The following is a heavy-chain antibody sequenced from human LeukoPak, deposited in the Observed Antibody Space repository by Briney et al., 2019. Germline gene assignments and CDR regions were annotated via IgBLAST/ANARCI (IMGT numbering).Heavy chain of an antibody. D-gene: IGHD5-12*01. V-gene: IGHV3-23*01. CDR2: ISGSGGST. CDR3: AKVGDIVATSSIED. Sequence: PGGSLRLSCAASGFTFSSYAMSWVRQAPGKGLEWVSAISGSGGSTYYADSVKGRFTISRDNSKNTLYLQMNSPRAEDTAVYYCAKVGDIVATSSIEDWGQGTLVTVSS. J-gene: IGHJ4*02. CDR1: GFTFSSYA.